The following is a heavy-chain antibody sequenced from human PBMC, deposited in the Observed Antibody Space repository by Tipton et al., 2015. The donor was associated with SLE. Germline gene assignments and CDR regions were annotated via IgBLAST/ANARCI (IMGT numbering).Heavy chain of an antibody. Sequence: TLSLTCTVSGGSISSYYWSWIRQPPGKGLEWIGDIYYSGSTNYNPSPKSRVTISVDTSKNQFSLKLSSVTAADTAVYYCARVVTGHFWYYYYMDVWGKGTTVTVSS. V-gene: IGHV4-59*01. CDR2: IYYSGST. CDR3: ARVVTGHFWYYYYMDV. J-gene: IGHJ6*03. CDR1: GGSISSYY. D-gene: IGHD3-3*02.